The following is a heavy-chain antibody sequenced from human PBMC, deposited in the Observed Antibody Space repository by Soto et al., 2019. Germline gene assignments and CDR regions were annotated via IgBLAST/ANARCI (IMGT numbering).Heavy chain of an antibody. CDR3: ARGRKTGSYWYFDL. J-gene: IGHJ2*01. V-gene: IGHV4-34*01. CDR2: INHSGST. CDR1: GGSFSGYY. Sequence: SETLSLTCAVYGGSFSGYYWSWIRQPPGKGLERIGEINHSGSTNYNPSLKSRVTISVDTSKNQFSLKLSSVTAADTAVYYCARGRKTGSYWYFDLWGRGTLVTVSS. D-gene: IGHD1-1*01.